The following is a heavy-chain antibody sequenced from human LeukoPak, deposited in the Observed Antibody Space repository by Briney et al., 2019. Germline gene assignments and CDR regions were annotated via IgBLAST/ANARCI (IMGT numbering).Heavy chain of an antibody. J-gene: IGHJ4*02. CDR3: ARINSGSFDY. Sequence: PSETLSLTCTVSGGSISSYYWSWIRQPAGKGLEWIGRIYSSGSSNYNPSLKGRVTMSVDTSKNQFSLKLTSVTAADTAVYYCARINSGSFDYWGQGTLVTVSS. CDR1: GGSISSYY. V-gene: IGHV4-4*07. D-gene: IGHD1-26*01. CDR2: IYSSGSS.